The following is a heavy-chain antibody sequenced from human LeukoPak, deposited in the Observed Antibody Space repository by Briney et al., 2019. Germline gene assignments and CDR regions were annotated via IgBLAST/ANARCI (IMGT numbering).Heavy chain of an antibody. CDR2: INPSGGST. Sequence: EWXGIINPSGGSTSYAQKFQGRVTMTRDTSPSTVYMELRSLRSEDTAVYYCARAPNIAVAGIGDYWGQGTLVTVSS. D-gene: IGHD6-19*01. J-gene: IGHJ4*02. CDR3: ARAPNIAVAGIGDY. V-gene: IGHV1-46*03.